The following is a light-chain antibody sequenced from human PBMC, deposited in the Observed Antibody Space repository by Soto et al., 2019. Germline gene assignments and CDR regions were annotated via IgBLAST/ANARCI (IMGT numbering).Light chain of an antibody. Sequence: VLTQSPVTLSLSPGERATLSCRASQSVSSSHLAWYQQKPGQAPRLLIYDASNRATGIPARFSGSGSGTDFTLTISSLEPEDFAVYYCQQRSNWPTFGGGTKVDI. CDR3: QQRSNWPT. V-gene: IGKV3-11*01. CDR1: QSVSSSH. CDR2: DAS. J-gene: IGKJ4*01.